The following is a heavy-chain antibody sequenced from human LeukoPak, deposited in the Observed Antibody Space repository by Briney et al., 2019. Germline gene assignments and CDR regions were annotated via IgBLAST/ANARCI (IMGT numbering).Heavy chain of an antibody. V-gene: IGHV3-23*01. D-gene: IGHD3-22*01. J-gene: IGHJ4*02. CDR2: ISGSGGST. CDR3: AKGRRSYYYDSSGRTVGYFDY. Sequence: GGSLRLSCAASGFTFSSYGMSWVRQAPGKGLEWVSAISGSGGSTYYADSVEGRFTISRDNSKNTLYLQMNSLRAEDTAVYYCAKGRRSYYYDSSGRTVGYFDYWGQGTLVTVSS. CDR1: GFTFSSYG.